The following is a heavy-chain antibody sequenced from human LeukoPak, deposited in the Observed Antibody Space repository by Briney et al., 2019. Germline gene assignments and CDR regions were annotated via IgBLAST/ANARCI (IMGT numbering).Heavy chain of an antibody. Sequence: GGSLRLSCAASGFTFSSYGMHWVRQAPGKGLEWVAFIRYDGSNKYYTDSVKGRFTISRDNAKNSLYLQMNSLRAEDTALYYCARALGDYDFWSGYYGGTDYWGQGTLVTVSS. CDR3: ARALGDYDFWSGYYGGTDY. D-gene: IGHD3-3*01. J-gene: IGHJ4*02. CDR1: GFTFSSYG. CDR2: IRYDGSNK. V-gene: IGHV3-30*02.